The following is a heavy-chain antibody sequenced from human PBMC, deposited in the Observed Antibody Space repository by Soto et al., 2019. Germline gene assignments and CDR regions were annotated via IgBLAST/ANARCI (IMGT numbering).Heavy chain of an antibody. V-gene: IGHV5-10-1*01. D-gene: IGHD2-2*01. J-gene: IGHJ5*02. Sequence: ESLTTSCTGFGYTFTTFWISWVRQIPGKGLEWMGRIDPGDTYATYSPAFQGHVTISADKATSTAYLQWSSLKASDTAMYYCARIYCTTTTCDSWFDPWGQGTLVTVSS. CDR1: GYTFTTFW. CDR2: IDPGDTYA. CDR3: ARIYCTTTTCDSWFDP.